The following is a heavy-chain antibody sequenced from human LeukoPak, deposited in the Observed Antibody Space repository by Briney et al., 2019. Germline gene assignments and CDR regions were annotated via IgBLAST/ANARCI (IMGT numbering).Heavy chain of an antibody. J-gene: IGHJ3*02. CDR2: IYYSGNT. D-gene: IGHD3-10*01. CDR3: VRPRGEDGITDAFDI. CDR1: GGSFSNYY. Sequence: SETLSLTCTVSGGSFSNYYWTWIRQPPEKGLEWIGYIYYSGNTNYNPSLKSRLAMSVDTSKNQFSLKLSSVTAADTAVYYCVRPRGEDGITDAFDIWGQGTMVTVSS. V-gene: IGHV4-59*08.